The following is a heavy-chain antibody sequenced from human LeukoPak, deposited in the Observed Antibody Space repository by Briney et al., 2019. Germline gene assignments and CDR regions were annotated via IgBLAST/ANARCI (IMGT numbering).Heavy chain of an antibody. V-gene: IGHV1-46*01. Sequence: ASVKVSCKATGYTFISYYIHWVRQAPGQGLEWMGIINPRGGSTTYAQKFEGRVSMTRDTSTSTVYMELSSLRSEDTAVYYCARASYGSGSPIAYWGQGTLVTVSS. CDR1: GYTFISYY. CDR3: ARASYGSGSPIAY. D-gene: IGHD3-10*01. CDR2: INPRGGST. J-gene: IGHJ4*02.